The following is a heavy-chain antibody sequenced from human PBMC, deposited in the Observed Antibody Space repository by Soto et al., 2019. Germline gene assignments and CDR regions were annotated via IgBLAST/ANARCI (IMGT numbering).Heavy chain of an antibody. J-gene: IGHJ6*02. V-gene: IGHV4-59*01. Sequence: SETLSLTCTVSGGSISSYYWSWIRQPPGKGLEWIGYIYYSGSTNYNPSLKSRVTISVDTSKNQFSLKLSSVTAADTAVYYCARDRECSGGSCYSGQSYGMDVWGQGTTVTVSS. CDR3: ARDRECSGGSCYSGQSYGMDV. D-gene: IGHD2-15*01. CDR1: GGSISSYY. CDR2: IYYSGST.